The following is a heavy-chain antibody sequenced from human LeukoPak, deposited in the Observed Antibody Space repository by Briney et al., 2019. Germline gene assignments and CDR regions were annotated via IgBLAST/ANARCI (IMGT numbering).Heavy chain of an antibody. CDR1: GFTLDDYA. V-gene: IGHV3-9*03. CDR3: AKGSQWELLGWFDP. Sequence: GGSLRLSCAASGFTLDDYAMHWVRQAPGKGLEWVSGISWNSGSIGYADSVKGRFTISRDNAKNSLYLQMNSLRAEDMALYYCAKGSQWELLGWFDPWGQGTLVTVSS. D-gene: IGHD1-26*01. CDR2: ISWNSGSI. J-gene: IGHJ5*02.